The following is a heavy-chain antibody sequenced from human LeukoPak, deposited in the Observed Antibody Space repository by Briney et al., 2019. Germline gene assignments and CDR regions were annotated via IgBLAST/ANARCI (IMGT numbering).Heavy chain of an antibody. CDR3: ARGLNYAGSGYYFDS. CDR1: GGSISSGGYS. J-gene: IGHJ4*02. D-gene: IGHD3-22*01. Sequence: PSETLSLTCAVSGGSISSGGYSWSWIRQPPGKGLGWIGYIYHSGSTYYNPSLKSRVTISVDTSKYQCSLRLSSVTAADTAVYYCARGLNYAGSGYYFDSWGPGTLVTVSS. V-gene: IGHV4-30-2*01. CDR2: IYHSGST.